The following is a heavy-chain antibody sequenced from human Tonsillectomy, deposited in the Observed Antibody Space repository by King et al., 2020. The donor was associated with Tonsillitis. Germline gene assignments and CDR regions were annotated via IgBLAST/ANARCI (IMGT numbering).Heavy chain of an antibody. J-gene: IGHJ6*02. CDR2: IYYSGST. CDR3: ASDSSGSDYGSGIVTNYYVYGMDV. V-gene: IGHV4-61*01. Sequence: VQLQESGPGLVKPSETLSLTCTVSGGSVSSGRYYWSWIRQSPGKGLEWIGYIYYSGSTNYSPSLKGRVTISLDTSKNQFSLKLSSVTAADTAVYYCASDSSGSDYGSGIVTNYYVYGMDVWGQGTTVTVSS. D-gene: IGHD3-10*01. CDR1: GGSVSSGRYY.